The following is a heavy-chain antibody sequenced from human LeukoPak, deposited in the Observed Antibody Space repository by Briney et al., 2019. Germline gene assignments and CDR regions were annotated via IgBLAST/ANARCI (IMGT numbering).Heavy chain of an antibody. CDR3: ARRTGDTKFWYFDL. Sequence: GGSLRLSCAASGFSFNNYWMHWVRQAPGKALVWVSRINSDGSTTDYADSVKGRFTISSDYAKNTLFLQMSGLRAEDTAMYYCARRTGDTKFWYFDLWGRGTLVTVSS. J-gene: IGHJ2*01. CDR2: INSDGSTT. V-gene: IGHV3-74*01. D-gene: IGHD7-27*01. CDR1: GFSFNNYW.